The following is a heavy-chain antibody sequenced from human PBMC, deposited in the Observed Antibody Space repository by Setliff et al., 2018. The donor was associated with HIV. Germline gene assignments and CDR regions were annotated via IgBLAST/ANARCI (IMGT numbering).Heavy chain of an antibody. D-gene: IGHD3-3*01. V-gene: IGHV4-4*07. J-gene: IGHJ3*02. Sequence: SETLSLTCSVSGGSISNFYWSWIRQPPGKGLEWVGHIYSTGDTNYNPSLKSRVTLSADTSKNQLSLSLTSVTAADTAVYYCARDRGYDFWSGYYTGAGDAFDIWGQGTMVTVSS. CDR2: IYSTGDT. CDR1: GGSISNFY. CDR3: ARDRGYDFWSGYYTGAGDAFDI.